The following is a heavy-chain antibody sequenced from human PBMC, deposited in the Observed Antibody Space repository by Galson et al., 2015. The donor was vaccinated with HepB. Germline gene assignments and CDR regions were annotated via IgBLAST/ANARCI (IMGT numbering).Heavy chain of an antibody. CDR1: GYSFTSYW. CDR3: ATSIAAAGTISSFDY. CDR2: IYPGDSDT. D-gene: IGHD6-13*01. Sequence: QSGAEVKKPGESLKISCKGSGYSFTSYWIGWVRQMPGKGLEWMGIIYPGDSDTRYSPSFQGQVTISADKSISTAYLQWSSLKASDTAMYYCATSIAAAGTISSFDYWGQGTLVTVSS. V-gene: IGHV5-51*03. J-gene: IGHJ4*02.